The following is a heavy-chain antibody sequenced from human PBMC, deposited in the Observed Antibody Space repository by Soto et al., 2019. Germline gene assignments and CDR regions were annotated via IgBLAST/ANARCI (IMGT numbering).Heavy chain of an antibody. Sequence: SETLSLTCTVTGDSISSISYYWGWIRQPAGKGLEWIGSIYYSGSTYNNPSLRRRVSMSIHTSKDPFSLKVKPVTAGDTALYFCARQRTSVVTQAYFDVWGPGSLVTSPQ. D-gene: IGHD2-21*02. J-gene: IGHJ4*02. CDR2: IYYSGST. V-gene: IGHV4-39*01. CDR3: ARQRTSVVTQAYFDV. CDR1: GDSISSISYY.